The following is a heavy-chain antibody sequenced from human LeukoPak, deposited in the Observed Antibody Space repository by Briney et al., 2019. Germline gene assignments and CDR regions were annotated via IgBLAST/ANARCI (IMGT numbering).Heavy chain of an antibody. CDR3: ARRGSGTVTTFHY. Sequence: SETLSLTCTVSGGSISSSSYYWGWIRQPPGKGLEWIGSIYYSGSTYYNPSLKSRVTISVDTSKNQFSLKLSSVTAAGTAVYYCARRGSGTVTTFHYWGQGTLVTVSS. J-gene: IGHJ4*02. CDR1: GGSISSSSYY. V-gene: IGHV4-39*01. D-gene: IGHD4-17*01. CDR2: IYYSGST.